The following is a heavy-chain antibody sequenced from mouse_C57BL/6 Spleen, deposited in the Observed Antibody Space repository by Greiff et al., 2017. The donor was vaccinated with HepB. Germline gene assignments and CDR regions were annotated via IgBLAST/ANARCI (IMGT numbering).Heavy chain of an antibody. J-gene: IGHJ4*01. CDR1: GFTFSSYA. D-gene: IGHD2-3*01. CDR3: TRDRGDGNYYAMDY. CDR2: ISSGGDYI. Sequence: EVMLVESGEGLVKPGGSLKLSCAASGFTFSSYAMSWVRQTPEKRLEWVAYISSGGDYIYYADTVKGRFTISRDNARNTLYLQMSSLKSEDTAMYYCTRDRGDGNYYAMDYWGQGTSVTISS. V-gene: IGHV5-9-1*02.